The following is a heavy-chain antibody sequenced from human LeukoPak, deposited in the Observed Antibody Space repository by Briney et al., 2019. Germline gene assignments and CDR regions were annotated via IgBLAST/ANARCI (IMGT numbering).Heavy chain of an antibody. CDR3: ARDPITMVRGVMKAPDY. J-gene: IGHJ4*02. CDR1: GFTFSDYY. V-gene: IGHV3-11*04. CDR2: ITSNGNSV. Sequence: GGSLRLSCAASGFTFSDYYMGWNRQAPGKGLEWVSYITSNGNSVYYADSVKGRFTISRDNAKNSLYLQMNSLRAEDTAVYYCARDPITMVRGVMKAPDYWGQGTLVTVSS. D-gene: IGHD3-10*01.